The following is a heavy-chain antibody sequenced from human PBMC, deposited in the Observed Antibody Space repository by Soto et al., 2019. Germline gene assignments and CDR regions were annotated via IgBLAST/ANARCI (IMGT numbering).Heavy chain of an antibody. CDR1: GFTFNNFW. CDR3: VRDIR. Sequence: EVQLVESGGGLVQPGGSLRLSCAASGFTFNNFWMYWVRQTPEKGLVWVSGINSDGTTTIYADSVKGRFTISRDNAKNTLYLQMNSLTVDDTAIYYCVRDIRWGQGTLVTVSS. CDR2: INSDGTTT. V-gene: IGHV3-74*01. J-gene: IGHJ4*02.